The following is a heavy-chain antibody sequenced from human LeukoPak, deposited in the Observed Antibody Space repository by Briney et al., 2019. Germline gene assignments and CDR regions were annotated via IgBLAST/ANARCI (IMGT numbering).Heavy chain of an antibody. CDR2: IYTSGST. D-gene: IGHD3-10*01. Sequence: SETLSLTCTVSGGSISSGSYYWSWIRQPAGKGLEWIGRIYTSGSTNYNPSLKSRVTISVDTSKNQFSLKLSSVTAADTAVYYCARAPLLWFGEFDYWGQGTLVTVSS. CDR3: ARAPLLWFGEFDY. V-gene: IGHV4-61*02. J-gene: IGHJ4*02. CDR1: GGSISSGSYY.